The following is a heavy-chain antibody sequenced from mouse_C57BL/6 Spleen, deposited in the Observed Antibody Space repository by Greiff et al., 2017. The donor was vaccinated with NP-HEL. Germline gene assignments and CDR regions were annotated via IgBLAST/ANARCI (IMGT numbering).Heavy chain of an antibody. CDR3: AMAYYYGSSYGGAMDY. V-gene: IGHV5-4*01. D-gene: IGHD1-1*01. CDR2: ISDGGSYT. J-gene: IGHJ4*01. CDR1: GFTFSSYA. Sequence: EVHLVESGGGLVKPGGSLKLSCAASGFTFSSYAMSWVRQTPEKRLEWVATISDGGSYTYYPDNVKGRFTISRDNAKNNQYLQMSHLKSEDTAMYYCAMAYYYGSSYGGAMDYWGQGTSVTVSS.